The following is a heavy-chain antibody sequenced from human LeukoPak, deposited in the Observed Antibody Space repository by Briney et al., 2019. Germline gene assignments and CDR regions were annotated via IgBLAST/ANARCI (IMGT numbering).Heavy chain of an antibody. D-gene: IGHD6-19*01. Sequence: PSETLSLTCTVSGGSISSSSDYWGWIRQPPGKGLEWIGYIYYSGSTNYNPSLKSRVTISVDTSKNQFSLKLSSVTAADTAVYYCARSARYSSGWFDYWGQGTLVTVSS. V-gene: IGHV4-61*05. CDR2: IYYSGST. CDR1: GGSISSSSDY. J-gene: IGHJ4*02. CDR3: ARSARYSSGWFDY.